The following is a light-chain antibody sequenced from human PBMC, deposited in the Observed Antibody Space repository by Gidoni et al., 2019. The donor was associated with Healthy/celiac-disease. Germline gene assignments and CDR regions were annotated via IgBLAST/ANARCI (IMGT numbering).Light chain of an antibody. V-gene: IGLV2-23*01. CDR1: STDVGINNL. CDR2: EGS. J-gene: IGLJ3*02. CDR3: CSYAGSFTWV. Sequence: QSALTQPASVSGSPRQSITISCTGTSTDVGINNLVSWYQQHPGKAPKLMIYEGSKRPSGLSNRFSGSKSGNTASLTISGLQAEDEADYYCCSYAGSFTWVFGGGTKLTVL.